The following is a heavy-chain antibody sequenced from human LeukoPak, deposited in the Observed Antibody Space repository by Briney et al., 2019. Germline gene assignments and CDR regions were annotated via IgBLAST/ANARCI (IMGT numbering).Heavy chain of an antibody. CDR1: GRSISSSSYY. CDR2: IYYSGST. CDR3: ARVRPVWFGESYYFDY. V-gene: IGHV4-39*01. D-gene: IGHD3-10*01. J-gene: IGHJ4*02. Sequence: TSETLSLTCTVSGRSISSSSYYWGWIRQPPGKGLEWIGSIYYSGSTYYNPSLKRRGTISVDTSKNQFSLKLSSVTAADTAVYYCARVRPVWFGESYYFDYWGQGTLVTVSS.